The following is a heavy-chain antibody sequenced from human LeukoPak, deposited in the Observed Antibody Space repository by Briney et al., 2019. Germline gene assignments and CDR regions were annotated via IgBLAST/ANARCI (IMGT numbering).Heavy chain of an antibody. CDR1: GLTFSSYA. D-gene: IGHD3-10*01. Sequence: GGSLTLSCAASGLTFSSYAMHWVRQAPGKGLECVSAISSNGGSTYYANSVKGRFTISRDNSKNTLYLQMGSLRAEDMAVYYCARDRRPVDRGVTDAFDSWGQGTMVTVSS. J-gene: IGHJ3*02. CDR3: ARDRRPVDRGVTDAFDS. CDR2: ISSNGGST. V-gene: IGHV3-64*01.